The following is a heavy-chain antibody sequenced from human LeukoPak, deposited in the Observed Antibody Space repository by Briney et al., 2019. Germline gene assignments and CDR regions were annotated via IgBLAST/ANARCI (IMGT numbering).Heavy chain of an antibody. CDR1: GGSIISSNYY. V-gene: IGHV4-39*07. D-gene: IGHD6-13*01. J-gene: IGHJ4*02. Sequence: SETLSLTCSVSGGSIISSNYYWGWIRQPPGKGLEWIGNIYHSGSTYYNPSLKSRVTISVDTSKNDFSLKLISVTAADTAVYYCARVTMAAAGMVDYWGQGTLVTVSS. CDR3: ARVTMAAAGMVDY. CDR2: IYHSGST.